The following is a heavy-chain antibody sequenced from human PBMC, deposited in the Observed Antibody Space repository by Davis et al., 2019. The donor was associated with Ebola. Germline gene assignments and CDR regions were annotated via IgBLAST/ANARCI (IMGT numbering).Heavy chain of an antibody. J-gene: IGHJ6*02. CDR3: ARWGDYYGSGSYYRAHYYGMDV. V-gene: IGHV4-34*09. CDR2: INHSGST. D-gene: IGHD3-10*01. CDR1: GGSISSYY. Sequence: SETLSLTCTVSGGSISSYYWSWIRQPPGKGLEWIGEINHSGSTNYNPSLKSRVTISVDTSKNQFSLKLSSVTAADTAVYYCARWGDYYGSGSYYRAHYYGMDVWGQGTTVTVSS.